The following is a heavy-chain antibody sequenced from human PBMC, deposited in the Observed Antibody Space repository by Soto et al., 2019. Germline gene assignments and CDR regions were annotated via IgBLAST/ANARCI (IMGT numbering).Heavy chain of an antibody. CDR2: IYYSGST. J-gene: IGHJ6*03. CDR3: ARLAVSSPYNYYDMCV. CDR1: GGSISSGRYY. D-gene: IGHD2-8*02. Sequence: PSETLSLTCTVSGGSISSGRYYWSWIRQHPGKGLEWIGYIYYSGSTNYNPSLKSRVTISVDTSKNQFSLTLSSVTAADTAVYYCARLAVSSPYNYYDMCVWGKGTTVTV. V-gene: IGHV4-61*01.